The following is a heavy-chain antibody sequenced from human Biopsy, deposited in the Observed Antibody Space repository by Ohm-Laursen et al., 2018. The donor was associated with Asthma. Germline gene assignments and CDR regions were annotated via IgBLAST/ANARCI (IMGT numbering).Heavy chain of an antibody. J-gene: IGHJ6*02. Sequence: VASVKVSCKPSGYTFNSAGITWVRQAPGQGLEWMGWISVYNGNTKVAQKLQDRVTMITDTSTSTAYMELRSLRSGDTAVYFCARAVDYSHYYGIDVWGQGTTVTVS. V-gene: IGHV1-18*01. D-gene: IGHD3-10*01. CDR3: ARAVDYSHYYGIDV. CDR2: ISVYNGNT. CDR1: GYTFNSAG.